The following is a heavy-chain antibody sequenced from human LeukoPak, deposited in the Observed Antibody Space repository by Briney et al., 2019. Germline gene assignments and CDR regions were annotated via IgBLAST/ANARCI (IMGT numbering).Heavy chain of an antibody. CDR2: ISYDGSNK. V-gene: IGHV3-30*03. Sequence: PGRSLRLSCAASGFTFSSYGMHWVRQAPGKGLEWVAVISYDGSNKYYADSVKGRFTISRDNSKNTLYLQMNSLRAEDTAVYYCARAGDIPGYYFDYWGQGTLVTVSS. J-gene: IGHJ4*02. D-gene: IGHD2-2*02. CDR3: ARAGDIPGYYFDY. CDR1: GFTFSSYG.